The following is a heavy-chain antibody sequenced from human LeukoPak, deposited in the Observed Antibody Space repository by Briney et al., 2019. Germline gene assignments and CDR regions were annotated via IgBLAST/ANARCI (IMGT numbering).Heavy chain of an antibody. V-gene: IGHV3-48*03. D-gene: IGHD6-19*01. CDR3: AREIALAGPAYDY. J-gene: IGHJ4*02. CDR2: ISSSGGTI. CDR1: GFTFSSYE. Sequence: PGRSLRLSCAASGFTFSSYEMNWVRLAPGKGLEWLSCISSSGGTIYQADSVKGRFTISRDNAKNLQYLQINSLRAEDTAIYYCAREIALAGPAYDYWGQGTLVTVSS.